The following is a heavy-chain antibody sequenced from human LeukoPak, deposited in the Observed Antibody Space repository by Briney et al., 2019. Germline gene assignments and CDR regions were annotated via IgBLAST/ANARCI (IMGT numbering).Heavy chain of an antibody. CDR3: ARVHVGLQLWYEDDDY. CDR2: ISYDGSNK. D-gene: IGHD5-18*01. CDR1: GFTFSSYA. Sequence: GGSLRLSCAASGFTFSSYAMHWVCQAPGKGLEWVAVISYDGSNKYYADSVKGRFTISRDNSKNTLYLQMNSLRAEDTDVYYCARVHVGLQLWYEDDDYWGQGTLVTVSS. V-gene: IGHV3-30-3*01. J-gene: IGHJ4*02.